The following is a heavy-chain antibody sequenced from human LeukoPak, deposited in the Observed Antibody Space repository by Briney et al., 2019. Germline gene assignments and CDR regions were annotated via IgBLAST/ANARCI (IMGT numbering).Heavy chain of an antibody. CDR3: AKYMTPDTVAAIPPFDY. CDR2: VTGIVGRT. Sequence: GGSLRLSRAASGFGFSSYAVSWVRQGPGKGLEWVSSVTGIVGRTYYADSVDGRFTISRDNSKSTVYLQMNSLRAEDTAVYYCAKYMTPDTVAAIPPFDYWGQGTLVTVSS. J-gene: IGHJ4*02. D-gene: IGHD5-12*01. V-gene: IGHV3-23*01. CDR1: GFGFSSYA.